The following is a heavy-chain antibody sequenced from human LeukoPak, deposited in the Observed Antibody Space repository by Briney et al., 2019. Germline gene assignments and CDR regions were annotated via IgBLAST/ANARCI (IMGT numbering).Heavy chain of an antibody. CDR1: GFTFSSYW. J-gene: IGHJ6*03. D-gene: IGHD4-23*01. Sequence: GGALRLSCAASGFTFSSYWMHWVRPAPGEGLVWVSRINSDGSSTSYADSVKGRFTISRDNAKNTLYLQMNSLRAEDTAVYYCARDGWDGYGGYMDVWGKGTTVTVSS. V-gene: IGHV3-74*01. CDR3: ARDGWDGYGGYMDV. CDR2: INSDGSST.